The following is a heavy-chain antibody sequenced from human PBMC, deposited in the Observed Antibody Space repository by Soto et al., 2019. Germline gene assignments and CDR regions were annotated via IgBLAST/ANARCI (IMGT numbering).Heavy chain of an antibody. Sequence: QVQLQESGPGLVKPSQTLSLTCTVSGGSISSGGYYWSWIRQHPGKGLEWIGYIYYSGSTYYNPSLKSRVTITVDKSKNQFSLKLSSVTAADTAVYYCRMGCSGGSCYSLLPADAFDIWGQGTMVTVSS. CDR1: GGSISSGGYY. CDR3: RMGCSGGSCYSLLPADAFDI. CDR2: IYYSGST. V-gene: IGHV4-31*03. D-gene: IGHD2-15*01. J-gene: IGHJ3*02.